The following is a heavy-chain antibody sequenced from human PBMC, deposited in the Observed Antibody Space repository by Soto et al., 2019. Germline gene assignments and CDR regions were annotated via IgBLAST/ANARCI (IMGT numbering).Heavy chain of an antibody. Sequence: ASVKVSCKASGYTFTSYVMHWVRQAPGQRLEWMGWINACNGNTKYAQKLQGRVTITTDTSTSTAYMELRSLRSEDTAVYYCARDVGGPIYPGYYASYGMDIWGQGTTVTVSS. V-gene: IGHV1-3*01. D-gene: IGHD3-16*01. CDR3: ARDVGGPIYPGYYASYGMDI. CDR2: INACNGNT. J-gene: IGHJ6*02. CDR1: GYTFTSYV.